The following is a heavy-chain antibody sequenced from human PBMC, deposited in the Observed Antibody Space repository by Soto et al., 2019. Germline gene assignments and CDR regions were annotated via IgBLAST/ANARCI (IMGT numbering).Heavy chain of an antibody. CDR3: ARVPPLYSGYPYFDY. D-gene: IGHD5-12*01. Sequence: QVQLQESGPGLVKPSETLSLTCTVSGGSVSSGSYYWSWIRQPPGKGLEWIGYIYYSGSTNYNPSLKSRVTISVDTSKNQFSLKPSSVTAADTAVYYCARVPPLYSGYPYFDYWGQGTLVTVSS. CDR2: IYYSGST. J-gene: IGHJ4*02. CDR1: GGSVSSGSYY. V-gene: IGHV4-61*01.